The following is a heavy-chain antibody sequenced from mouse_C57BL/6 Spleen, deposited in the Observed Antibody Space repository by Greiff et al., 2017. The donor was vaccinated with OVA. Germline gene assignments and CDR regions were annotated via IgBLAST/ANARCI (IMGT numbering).Heavy chain of an antibody. Sequence: EVKLQESGPGLVKPSQSLSLTCSVTGYSITSGYYWNWLRQFPGNKLEWMGYISYDGSNNYNPSLKNRISITRDTSKNQFFLKLNSVTTEDTATYYCARGLLYAMDYWGQGTSVTVSS. CDR2: ISYDGSN. CDR3: ARGLLYAMDY. CDR1: GYSITSGYY. V-gene: IGHV3-6*01. J-gene: IGHJ4*01. D-gene: IGHD1-1*01.